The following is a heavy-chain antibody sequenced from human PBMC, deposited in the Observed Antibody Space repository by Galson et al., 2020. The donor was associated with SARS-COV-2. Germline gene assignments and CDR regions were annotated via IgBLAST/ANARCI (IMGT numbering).Heavy chain of an antibody. Sequence: ETSETLSLTCTVSGGSISGYYWSWIRQPPGKGLEWIGYIYYNGYTNYNPSLKNRVTISLDTSKKQFSLNLRSVTAADTAVYYCAKHDDYLGSGNKGGWFDPWGQGTLVTVSS. CDR3: AKHDDYLGSGNKGGWFDP. D-gene: IGHD3-10*01. CDR2: IYYNGYT. CDR1: GGSISGYY. V-gene: IGHV4-59*08. J-gene: IGHJ5*02.